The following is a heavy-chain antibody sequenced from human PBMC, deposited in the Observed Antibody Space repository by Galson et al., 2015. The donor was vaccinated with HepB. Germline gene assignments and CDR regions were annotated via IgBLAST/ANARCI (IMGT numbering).Heavy chain of an antibody. J-gene: IGHJ5*01. V-gene: IGHV3-11*01. CDR3: ARSTGWFDP. D-gene: IGHD2-2*01. Sequence: SLRLSCAASGFTFSDFYMSWLRQAPGKGPEWISYISGDGVSKKYADSVRGRFTIYRDNAKNSLFLQMYSLRAEDTAVYYCARSTGWFDPWAKERWSPSP. CDR1: GFTFSDFY. CDR2: ISGDGVSK.